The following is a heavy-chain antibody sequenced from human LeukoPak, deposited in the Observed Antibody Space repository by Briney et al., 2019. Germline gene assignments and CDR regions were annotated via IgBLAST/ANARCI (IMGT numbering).Heavy chain of an antibody. J-gene: IGHJ3*02. Sequence: SETLSLTCTVSGGSISRHYWSWIRQPPGKGLEWIGYIYYSGSTSYNPSLKSRVTISVDTSKNQISLKLSSVTAADTAVYYCARDLGVMVRAFDIWGQGTMVTVSS. CDR1: GGSISRHY. D-gene: IGHD5-18*01. CDR3: ARDLGVMVRAFDI. CDR2: IYYSGST. V-gene: IGHV4-59*11.